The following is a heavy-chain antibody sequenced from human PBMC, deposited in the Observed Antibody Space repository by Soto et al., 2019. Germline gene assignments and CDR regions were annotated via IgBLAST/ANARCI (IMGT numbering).Heavy chain of an antibody. V-gene: IGHV4-59*01. CDR2: IYYSGST. CDR1: GGSISSYY. J-gene: IGHJ6*03. CDR3: AREGGYSSSSLGDYYYYYYMDV. D-gene: IGHD6-6*01. Sequence: SETLSLTCTVSGGSISSYYWSWIRQPPGKGLEWIGYIYYSGSTNYNPSLKSRVTISVVTSKNQFSLKLSSVTAADTAVYYCAREGGYSSSSLGDYYYYYYMDVWGKGTTVTVSS.